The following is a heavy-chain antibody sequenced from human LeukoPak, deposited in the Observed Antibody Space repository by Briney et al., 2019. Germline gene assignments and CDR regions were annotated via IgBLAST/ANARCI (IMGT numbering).Heavy chain of an antibody. J-gene: IGHJ4*02. CDR3: ARVGITIFGVVTNFDY. D-gene: IGHD3-3*01. Sequence: ASVKVSCKASGYTFTSYGISWVRQAPGQGLEWMGWISAYNGNTNYAQKLQGRVTMTTDTSTSTAYMELRSLRSDDTAVYYRARVGITIFGVVTNFDYWGQGTLVTVSS. CDR1: GYTFTSYG. V-gene: IGHV1-18*01. CDR2: ISAYNGNT.